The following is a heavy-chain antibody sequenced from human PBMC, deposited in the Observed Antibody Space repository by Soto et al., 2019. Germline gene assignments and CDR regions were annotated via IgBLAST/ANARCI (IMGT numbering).Heavy chain of an antibody. CDR1: GGSISSGGYY. J-gene: IGHJ4*02. Sequence: SETLSLTCTFSGGSISSGGYYLSWIRQHPGKGLEWIGYIYYSGSTYYNPSLKSRVTISVDTSKNQFSLKLSSVTAADTAVYYCARCRVGSRTRGGDCLGYFDYWGQGTLVTVSS. CDR2: IYYSGST. D-gene: IGHD2-21*02. V-gene: IGHV4-31*03. CDR3: ARCRVGSRTRGGDCLGYFDY.